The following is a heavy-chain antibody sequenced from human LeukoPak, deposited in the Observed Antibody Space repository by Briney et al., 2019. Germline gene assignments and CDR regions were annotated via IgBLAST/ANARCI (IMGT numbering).Heavy chain of an antibody. Sequence: SETLSLTCAVYGGSFSGYYWSWIRQPPGEGLEWIGEINHSGSTNYNPSLKSRVTISVDTSKNQFSLKLSSVTAADTAVYYCARGILLWFGSSQYPEFDYWGQGTLVTVSS. CDR2: INHSGST. V-gene: IGHV4-34*01. D-gene: IGHD3-10*01. CDR3: ARGILLWFGSSQYPEFDY. J-gene: IGHJ4*02. CDR1: GGSFSGYY.